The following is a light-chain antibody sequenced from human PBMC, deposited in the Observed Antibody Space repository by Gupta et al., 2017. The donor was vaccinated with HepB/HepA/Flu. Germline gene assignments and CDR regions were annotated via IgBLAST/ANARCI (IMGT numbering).Light chain of an antibody. CDR2: YDS. J-gene: IGLJ3*02. Sequence: SYVLTQPPSLSVAPGQTARVTCGGNNIGSKSVHWYQQKPGQAPVLVIDYDSDRPSGIHERVSCYNAADNATRKLSRVEAGDEADDSWQVWDGSRELPVLRGGTKMTVL. V-gene: IGLV3-21*04. CDR1: NIGSKS. CDR3: QVWDGSRELPV.